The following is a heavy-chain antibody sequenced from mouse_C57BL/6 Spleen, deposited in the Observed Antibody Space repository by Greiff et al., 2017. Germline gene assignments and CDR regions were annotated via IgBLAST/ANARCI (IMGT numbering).Heavy chain of an antibody. V-gene: IGHV10-1*01. CDR3: VRDEAYYSAYYYAMDY. D-gene: IGHD2-12*01. J-gene: IGHJ4*01. CDR1: GFSFNTYA. Sequence: EVQVVESGGGLVQPKGSLKLSCAASGFSFNTYAMNWVRQAPGKGLEWVARIRSKSNNYATYYADSVKDRFTISRDDSESMLYLQMNNLKTEDTAMYYCVRDEAYYSAYYYAMDYWGQGTSVTVSS. CDR2: IRSKSNNYAT.